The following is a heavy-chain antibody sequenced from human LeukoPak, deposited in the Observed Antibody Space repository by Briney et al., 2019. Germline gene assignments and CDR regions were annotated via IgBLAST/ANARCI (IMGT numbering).Heavy chain of an antibody. V-gene: IGHV3-48*04. J-gene: IGHJ4*02. CDR1: RFTFSNYG. CDR3: ASLDTALLNSAY. D-gene: IGHD5-18*01. CDR2: INSRSSTI. Sequence: PGGSLRLSCAASRFTFSNYGVNWVRQAPGKGLEWVSYINSRSSTIYYADSVRGRSTISRDDAKNSLYLQMNSLRAEDTAVYYCASLDTALLNSAYWGQGTLVTVSS.